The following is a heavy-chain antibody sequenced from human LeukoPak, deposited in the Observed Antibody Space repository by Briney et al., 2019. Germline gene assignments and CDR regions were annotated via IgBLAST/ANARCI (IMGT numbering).Heavy chain of an antibody. V-gene: IGHV4-39*07. Sequence: SSETLSLTCTVSGGSISSSSYYWGWIRQPPGKGLEWIGSIYYSGSTYYNPSLKSRVTISVDTSKNQFSLKLSSVTAADTAVYYCARRGTGVVPAANDYYYYMDVWGKGTTVTISS. D-gene: IGHD2-2*01. CDR2: IYYSGST. J-gene: IGHJ6*03. CDR3: ARRGTGVVPAANDYYYYMDV. CDR1: GGSISSSSYY.